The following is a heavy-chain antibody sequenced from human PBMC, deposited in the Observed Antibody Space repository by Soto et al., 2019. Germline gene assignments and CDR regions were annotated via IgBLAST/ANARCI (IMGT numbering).Heavy chain of an antibody. D-gene: IGHD3-3*01. CDR1: GGTISGYY. J-gene: IGHJ5*02. CDR3: ARGQRFSDWFDP. CDR2: IYSSGNT. V-gene: IGHV4-4*07. Sequence: SETLSLTCSVSGGTISGYYWTWIRQPAGKGLEWIGRIYSSGNTKYNPSLQSRVTMSLDTSNNQFSLRLTSVTAADTAVYYCARGQRFSDWFDPWGQGTLVTV.